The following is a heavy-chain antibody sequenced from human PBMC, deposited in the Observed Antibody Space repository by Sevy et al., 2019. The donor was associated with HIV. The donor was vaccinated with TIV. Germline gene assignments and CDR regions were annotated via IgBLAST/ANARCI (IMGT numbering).Heavy chain of an antibody. V-gene: IGHV1-24*01. J-gene: IGHJ4*02. D-gene: IGHD1-26*01. CDR3: ATLIVGTSYLRL. CDR1: GYRLRELS. Sequence: ASVKVSCNVSGYRLRELSTYWVRQTPAKGLEGMGGFDPKYDEPTYAQNFQGRVTMTEDTSTDTAYMELSSLTSEDTAVYYCATLIVGTSYLRLWGPGTLVTVSS. CDR2: FDPKYDEP.